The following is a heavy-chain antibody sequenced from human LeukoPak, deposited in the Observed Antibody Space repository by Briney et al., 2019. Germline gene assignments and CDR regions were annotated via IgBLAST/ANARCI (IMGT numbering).Heavy chain of an antibody. CDR1: GFTFSNFA. V-gene: IGHV3-23*01. CDR2: IGGSGGST. Sequence: PGGSLRLSRAASGFTFSNFAMSWVRQAPGKGLEWVSTIGGSGGSTYDADSVKGRFTISRDNSKNTLYLQMNSLRAEDTAVYYCAKFSRGYDSDYWGQGTLVTVSS. D-gene: IGHD5-12*01. J-gene: IGHJ4*02. CDR3: AKFSRGYDSDY.